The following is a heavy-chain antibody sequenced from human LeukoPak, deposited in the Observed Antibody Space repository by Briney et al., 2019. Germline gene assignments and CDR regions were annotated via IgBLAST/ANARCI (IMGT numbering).Heavy chain of an antibody. Sequence: GGSLRLSCAASGFTFSRYGMHWVRQAPGKGLEWVAVIWYDGSNKYYADSVKGRFTISRDNSKNTLYLQMNSLRAEDTAVYYCARRGVYGDSDYWGQGTLVTVSS. J-gene: IGHJ4*02. CDR2: IWYDGSNK. CDR3: ARRGVYGDSDY. CDR1: GFTFSRYG. D-gene: IGHD4-17*01. V-gene: IGHV3-33*01.